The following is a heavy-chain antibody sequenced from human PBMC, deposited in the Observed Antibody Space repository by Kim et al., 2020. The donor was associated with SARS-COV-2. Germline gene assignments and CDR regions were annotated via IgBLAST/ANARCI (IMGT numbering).Heavy chain of an antibody. V-gene: IGHV4-61*02. Sequence: SETLFLTCTVSGGSISSGSYYWSWIRQPAGKGLEWIGRIYTSGSTKYNPSLKSRVTISVDTSKNQFSLKLSSVTAADTAVYYCARVLGAVYSSGWYHYYYGMDVWGQGTTVTVSS. CDR2: IYTSGST. CDR1: GGSISSGSYY. CDR3: ARVLGAVYSSGWYHYYYGMDV. J-gene: IGHJ6*02. D-gene: IGHD6-19*01.